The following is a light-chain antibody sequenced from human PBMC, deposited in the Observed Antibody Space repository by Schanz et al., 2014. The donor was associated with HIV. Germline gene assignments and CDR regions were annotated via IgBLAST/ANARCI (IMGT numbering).Light chain of an antibody. V-gene: IGLV2-8*01. Sequence: QSALTQPPSASGSRGQSVAISCTGSSSNVGGYNYVSWYQQHPGKAPKLMIYEVDKRPSGVPDRFSGSKSGNTASLTISGLQAEDEADYYCCSYAGSNVVFGGGTKLTVL. CDR3: CSYAGSNVV. CDR1: SSNVGGYNY. J-gene: IGLJ2*01. CDR2: EVD.